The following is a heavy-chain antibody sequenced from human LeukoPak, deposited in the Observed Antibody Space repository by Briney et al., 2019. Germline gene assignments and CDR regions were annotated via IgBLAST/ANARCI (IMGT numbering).Heavy chain of an antibody. Sequence: SETLSLTCAVYGGSFSGYYWSWIRQPPGKGLEWIGEINHSGSTNYNPSLKSRVTISVDTSKNQFSLKLSSVTAADTAVYYCARDNIVLMAYASYYYGMDVWGQGTTVTVSS. CDR2: INHSGST. CDR3: ARDNIVLMAYASYYYGMDV. V-gene: IGHV4-34*01. D-gene: IGHD2-8*01. CDR1: GGSFSGYY. J-gene: IGHJ6*02.